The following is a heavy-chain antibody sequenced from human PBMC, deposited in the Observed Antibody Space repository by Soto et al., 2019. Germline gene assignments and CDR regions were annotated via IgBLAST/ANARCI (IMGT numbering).Heavy chain of an antibody. J-gene: IGHJ5*02. CDR2: IIPIFGTA. V-gene: IGHV1-69*13. Sequence: VKVSCKASGGTFSSYAISWVRQAPGRGLEWMGGIIPIFGTANYAQKFQGRVTITADESTSTAYMELSSLRSEDTAVYYCARGTTAYSGSYFAWGQGTLVTVSS. D-gene: IGHD1-26*01. CDR1: GGTFSSYA. CDR3: ARGTTAYSGSYFA.